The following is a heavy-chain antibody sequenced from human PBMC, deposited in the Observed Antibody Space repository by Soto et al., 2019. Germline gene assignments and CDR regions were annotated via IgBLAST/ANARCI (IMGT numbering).Heavy chain of an antibody. V-gene: IGHV3-74*01. CDR1: GFTFSSYW. CDR2: INSDGSST. D-gene: IGHD3-3*01. CDR3: ARDRKDYYFWSGYWKRNYFGMDV. Sequence: PGGSLRLSCAASGFTFSSYWMHWVRQAPGKGLVWVSRINSDGSSTSYADSVKGRFTISRDNANNTLYLQMNSLRAEDTAVYYCARDRKDYYFWSGYWKRNYFGMDVWGQGTTVTVSS. J-gene: IGHJ6*02.